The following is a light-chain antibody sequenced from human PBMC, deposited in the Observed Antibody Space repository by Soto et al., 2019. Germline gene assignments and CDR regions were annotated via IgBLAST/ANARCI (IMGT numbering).Light chain of an antibody. CDR2: LGS. Sequence: DIVMTQSPVSLPVTPGEPASISCRSSQSLLHSNGYNDLDWYLQKPGQSPQLLIYLGSTRASGVPDRFSGSRSGTDFTLKISRVEAEDVGVYYCMQALQSPLFTFGPGTKVDIK. J-gene: IGKJ3*01. CDR1: QSLLHSNGYND. V-gene: IGKV2-28*01. CDR3: MQALQSPLFT.